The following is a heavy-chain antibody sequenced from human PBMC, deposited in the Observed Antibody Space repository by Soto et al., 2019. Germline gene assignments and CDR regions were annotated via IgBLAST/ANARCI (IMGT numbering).Heavy chain of an antibody. D-gene: IGHD2-21*01. CDR1: GASIKNDN. CDR2: VHNTGST. CDR3: ARRAVVAVSGTLDNWLDP. V-gene: IGHV4-59*01. Sequence: QVQLQESGPGLVKPSETLSLTCAVSGASIKNDNWNWIRQPPGKGLEWIGYVHNTGSTNYNPSLKGRVTISLDTSNNPFSLKLSSVTAADTAVYYCARRAVVAVSGTLDNWLDPWGQGTLVTVSS. J-gene: IGHJ5*02.